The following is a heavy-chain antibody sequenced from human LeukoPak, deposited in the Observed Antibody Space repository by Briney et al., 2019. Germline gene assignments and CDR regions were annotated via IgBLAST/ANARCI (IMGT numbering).Heavy chain of an antibody. CDR3: ARGALDNYYYYYGMDV. V-gene: IGHV1-18*01. J-gene: IGHJ6*02. CDR2: ISAYNGNT. CDR1: GYTFTSYG. Sequence: ASVKVSCKASGYTFTSYGISWVRQAPGQGLEWMGWISAYNGNTNYAQKLQGRVTMTTDTSTSTAYMELRSLRSDDTAVYYCARGALDNYYYYYGMDVWGQGTTVTVSS.